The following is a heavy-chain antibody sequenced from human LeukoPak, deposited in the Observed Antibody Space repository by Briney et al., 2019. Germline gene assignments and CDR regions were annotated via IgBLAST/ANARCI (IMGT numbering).Heavy chain of an antibody. Sequence: GGSLRLSCAASGFTFSSYWMHWVRQARGKGLVWVSRINTDGSSTSYADSVKGRFTIPRDNAKNTLYLQMNSLRAEDTAVYYCARGFGDYYDSSGYYLFDYWGQGTLVTVSS. CDR1: GFTFSSYW. D-gene: IGHD3-22*01. V-gene: IGHV3-74*01. CDR3: ARGFGDYYDSSGYYLFDY. CDR2: INTDGSST. J-gene: IGHJ4*02.